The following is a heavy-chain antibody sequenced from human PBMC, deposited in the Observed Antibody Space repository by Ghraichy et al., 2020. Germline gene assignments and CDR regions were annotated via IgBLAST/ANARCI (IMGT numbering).Heavy chain of an antibody. CDR2: MHYRGST. CDR1: GGSISSSNYY. D-gene: IGHD4-23*01. J-gene: IGHJ2*01. Sequence: SQTLSLTCTVSGGSISSSNYYWGWISQPPGKGLEWIGSMHYRGSTYYNPSLKSRVTMSADTSKNQFYLRLNSVTAAETAVYYCAGSFTVIKDLDLWGRGTLVTVSA. CDR3: AGSFTVIKDLDL. V-gene: IGHV4-39*01.